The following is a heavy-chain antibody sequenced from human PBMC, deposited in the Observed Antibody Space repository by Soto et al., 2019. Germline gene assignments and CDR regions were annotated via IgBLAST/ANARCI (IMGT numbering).Heavy chain of an antibody. J-gene: IGHJ6*03. Sequence: QVQLQQWGAGLLKPSETLSLTCAVYGGSFSGYYWSWIRQPPGKGLEWIGEINHSGSTNYNPSLKSRVTISVDTSKNQFSLKLSSVTAAETAVYYCARGPSHYDILTGYYYYYYYMDVWGKGTTVTVSS. D-gene: IGHD3-9*01. CDR3: ARGPSHYDILTGYYYYYYYMDV. V-gene: IGHV4-34*01. CDR1: GGSFSGYY. CDR2: INHSGST.